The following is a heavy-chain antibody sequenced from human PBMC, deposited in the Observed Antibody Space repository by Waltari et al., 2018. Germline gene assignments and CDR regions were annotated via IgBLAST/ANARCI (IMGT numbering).Heavy chain of an antibody. J-gene: IGHJ4*02. Sequence: DVHLLESGGGLVQPGGSLRLSCAASGFTFASYAMNWVRQAPGKGLEWVSRISDSGGSIDYADSGKGRFTVSRDNSKNTLYLQMNSLRAEDTATYYCAKPLWFGESVFNNWGQGTLVTVSS. D-gene: IGHD3-10*01. CDR1: GFTFASYA. CDR2: ISDSGGSI. V-gene: IGHV3-23*01. CDR3: AKPLWFGESVFNN.